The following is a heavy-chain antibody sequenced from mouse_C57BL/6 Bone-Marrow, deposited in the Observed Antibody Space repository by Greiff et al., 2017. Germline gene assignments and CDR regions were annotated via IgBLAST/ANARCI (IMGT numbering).Heavy chain of an antibody. D-gene: IGHD1-1*01. V-gene: IGHV5-4*01. CDR1: GFTFSSYA. J-gene: IGHJ1*03. CDR3: ARGVVAPVWYVYV. CDR2: ISDGGSYT. Sequence: EVHLVESGGGLVKPGGSLKLSCAASGFTFSSYAMSWVRQTPEKRLEWVATISDGGSYTYYPDNVKGRFTISRDNAKNNLYLQMSHLKSEDTAMYYCARGVVAPVWYVYVWGTGTTVTVSS.